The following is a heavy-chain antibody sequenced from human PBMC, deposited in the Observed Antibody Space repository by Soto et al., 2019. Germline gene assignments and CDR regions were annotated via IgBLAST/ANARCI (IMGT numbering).Heavy chain of an antibody. CDR3: AKVTKRAAAGRYEYYKYGMDV. V-gene: IGHV3-23*01. CDR1: GFAFSTYA. D-gene: IGHD6-13*01. CDR2: ISGSGGSS. Sequence: GGSLRLSCAAAGFAFSTYAMTWVRQAPGKGLEWVSVISGSGGSSYYAASVKGRFTISRDNYKTTLFLQMNGLRAEDTAVYYCAKVTKRAAAGRYEYYKYGMDVWGQGTTVTVSS. J-gene: IGHJ6*02.